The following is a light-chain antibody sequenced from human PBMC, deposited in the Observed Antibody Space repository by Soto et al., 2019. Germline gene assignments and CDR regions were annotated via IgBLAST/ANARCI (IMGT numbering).Light chain of an antibody. V-gene: IGKV2-28*01. J-gene: IGKJ1*01. CDR3: MQPLQSWT. CDR2: LGS. Sequence: DIVMTQSPLSLPVTPGEPASISCRSSQSLLHSNGYNYLDWYLQKPEQSTQLLIYLGSNRASGVPDRFRGSGSGTDFTLKISRVEAEYVGVYYCMQPLQSWTFGQGTKVEIK. CDR1: QSLLHSNGYNY.